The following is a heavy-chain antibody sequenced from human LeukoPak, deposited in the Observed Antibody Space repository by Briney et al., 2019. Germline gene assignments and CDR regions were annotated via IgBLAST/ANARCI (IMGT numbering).Heavy chain of an antibody. J-gene: IGHJ4*02. CDR2: MNPNSGNT. Sequence: ASVKVSCKASGYTFTSYDINWVRQATGQGLEWMGWMNPNSGNTGYAQKFQGRVTITRNTSISTAYMELRSLRSDDTAVYYCARLGGDFYYGSGSYYRPDYWGQGTLVTVSS. CDR3: ARLGGDFYYGSGSYYRPDY. CDR1: GYTFTSYD. D-gene: IGHD3-10*01. V-gene: IGHV1-8*03.